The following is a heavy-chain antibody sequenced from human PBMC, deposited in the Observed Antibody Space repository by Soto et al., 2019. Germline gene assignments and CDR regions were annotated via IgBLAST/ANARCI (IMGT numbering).Heavy chain of an antibody. CDR1: GFTFNTYD. V-gene: IGHV3-21*01. D-gene: IGHD2-21*01. CDR3: VRSGTARLLRHSWFDT. CDR2: ITTSSAYI. J-gene: IGHJ5*02. Sequence: EVQLVESGGGLVKPGGSLRLSCAASGFTFNTYDMNWVRQAPGKGLEWVSSITTSSAYIYYADSRKGRITISRDNAKSSLFLQMNSLRAENTAVYYCVRSGTARLLRHSWFDTWGQGTLVTVSS.